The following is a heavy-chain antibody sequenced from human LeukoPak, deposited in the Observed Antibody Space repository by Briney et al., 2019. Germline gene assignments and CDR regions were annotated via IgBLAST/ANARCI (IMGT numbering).Heavy chain of an antibody. CDR1: GYTFNTYG. D-gene: IGHD3-22*01. J-gene: IGHJ4*02. CDR2: IRPYNGNT. V-gene: IGHV1-18*01. Sequence: ASVKVSCKPSGYTFNTYGITWVRQAPAQGLEWMGWIRPYNGNTNYAQKFQGRVTLTTDTSTSTAYMELRSLRSDDTAVYYCARGPHERSGYPDDWGQGTLVTVSS. CDR3: ARGPHERSGYPDD.